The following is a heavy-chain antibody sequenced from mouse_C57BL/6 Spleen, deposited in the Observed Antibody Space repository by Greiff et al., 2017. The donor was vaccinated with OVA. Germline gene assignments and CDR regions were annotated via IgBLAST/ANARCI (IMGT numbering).Heavy chain of an antibody. V-gene: IGHV1-5*01. Sequence: EVQLQQSGTVLARPGASVKLSCKTSGYTFTSYWMHWVKQRPGQGLEWIGAIYPGNSDTSYNQKFKGKAKLTAVTSASTAYMELSRLTNEDSAVYYGTGTGDYDERDFEVWGTGTTVTVSS. CDR3: TGTGDYDERDFEV. CDR2: IYPGNSDT. J-gene: IGHJ1*03. D-gene: IGHD2-4*01. CDR1: GYTFTSYW.